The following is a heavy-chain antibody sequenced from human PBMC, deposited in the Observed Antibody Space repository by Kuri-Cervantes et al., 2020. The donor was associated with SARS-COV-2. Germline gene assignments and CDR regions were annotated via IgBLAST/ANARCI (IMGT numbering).Heavy chain of an antibody. CDR2: IRYDGSNK. CDR1: GFTFSSYG. J-gene: IGHJ4*02. V-gene: IGHV3-30*02. CDR3: AKAGGTITPTADY. Sequence: LPLTCAASGFTFSSYGMHWVRQAPGKGLEWVAFIRYDGSNKYYADSVKGRFTISRDNSKNTLYRQMNSLRAEDTAVYYCAKAGGTITPTADYWGQGTLVTVSS. D-gene: IGHD3-9*01.